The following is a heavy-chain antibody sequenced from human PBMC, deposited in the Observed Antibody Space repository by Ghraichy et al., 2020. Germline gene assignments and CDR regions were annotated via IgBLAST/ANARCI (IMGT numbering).Heavy chain of an antibody. CDR1: GFTFSSYW. CDR2: IKQDGSEK. Sequence: GGSLRLSCAASGFTFSSYWMSWVRQAPGKGLEWVANIKQDGSEKYYVDSVKGRFTISRDNAKNSLYLQMNSLRAEDTAVYYCARDGHRQLVQYYYYGMDVWGQGTTVTVSS. V-gene: IGHV3-7*01. D-gene: IGHD6-13*01. CDR3: ARDGHRQLVQYYYYGMDV. J-gene: IGHJ6*02.